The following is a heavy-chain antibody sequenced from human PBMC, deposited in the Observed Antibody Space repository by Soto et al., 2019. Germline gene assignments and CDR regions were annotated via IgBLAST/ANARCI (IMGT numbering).Heavy chain of an antibody. J-gene: IGHJ4*02. D-gene: IGHD1-26*01. Sequence: SETLSLTCTVSGDSISSYYWSWIRQPPGKGLEWIGYIYYSGSTNYNPSLKSRVTISVDTSKNQFSLKLSSVTTADTAVYYCARQYPWEGATHPPDHWGQGTLVTVSS. CDR3: ARQYPWEGATHPPDH. CDR2: IYYSGST. CDR1: GDSISSYY. V-gene: IGHV4-59*08.